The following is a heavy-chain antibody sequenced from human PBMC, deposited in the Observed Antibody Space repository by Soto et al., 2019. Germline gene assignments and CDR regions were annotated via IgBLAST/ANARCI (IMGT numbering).Heavy chain of an antibody. CDR2: ISYSGST. Sequence: QVQLQQSGPGLVKPSQTLSLTCTVSGVSITSGGYYWSWIRQYPGKGLEWIGYISYSGSTYHNPSFKSLVNISVDTSQNQISLRLSSVTAADTAVYFCASTRDYQSMDYWGQGTLVTVSS. CDR3: ASTRDYQSMDY. CDR1: GVSITSGGYY. V-gene: IGHV4-31*01. D-gene: IGHD2-2*01. J-gene: IGHJ4*02.